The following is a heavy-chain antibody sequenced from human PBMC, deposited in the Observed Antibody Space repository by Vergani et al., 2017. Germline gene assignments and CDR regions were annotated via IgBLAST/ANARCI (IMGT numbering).Heavy chain of an antibody. CDR1: GGTFSSYT. V-gene: IGHV1-69*02. CDR2: IIPILGIA. J-gene: IGHJ6*03. CDR3: ARGLEQGYFGYYYYYMDV. Sequence: QVQLVQSGAEVKKPGSSVKVSCKASGGTFSSYTISWVRQAPGQGLEWMGRIIPILGIANYAQKFQGRVTITADKSTSTAYMELSSLRSEDTAVYYCARGLEQGYFGYYYYYMDVWGKGTTVTVSS. D-gene: IGHD2-15*01.